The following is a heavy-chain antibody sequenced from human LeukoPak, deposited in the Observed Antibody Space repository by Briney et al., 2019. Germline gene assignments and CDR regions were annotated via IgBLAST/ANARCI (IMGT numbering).Heavy chain of an antibody. D-gene: IGHD2-15*01. CDR1: GFTFDDYG. V-gene: IGHV3-20*04. CDR2: INWNGGST. Sequence: PGGSLRLSCAASGFTFDDYGMSWVRQAPGKGLEWVSGINWNGGSTGYADSVKGRFTISRDNAKNSLYLQMNSLRTEDTALYYCARDCSGGSCQVRDYWGQGTLVTVSS. CDR3: ARDCSGGSCQVRDY. J-gene: IGHJ4*02.